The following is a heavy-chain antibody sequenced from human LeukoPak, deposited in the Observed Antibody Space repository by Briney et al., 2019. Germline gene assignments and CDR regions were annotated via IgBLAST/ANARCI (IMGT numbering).Heavy chain of an antibody. CDR2: IRYDGSNK. CDR1: GFTFSSYW. Sequence: PGGSLRLSCAASGFTFSSYWMSWVRQAPGKGLEWVAFIRYDGSNKYYADSVKGRFTISRDNSKNTLYLQMNSLRAEDTAVYYCAKGAEKDYYYYMDVWGKGTTVTISS. CDR3: AKGAEKDYYYYMDV. V-gene: IGHV3-30*02. J-gene: IGHJ6*03.